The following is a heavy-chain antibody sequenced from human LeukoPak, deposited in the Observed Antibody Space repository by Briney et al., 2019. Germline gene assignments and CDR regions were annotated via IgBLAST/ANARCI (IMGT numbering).Heavy chain of an antibody. CDR3: AKAASGFGYYYGMDV. CDR1: GFTFSSYA. D-gene: IGHD3-3*01. J-gene: IGHJ6*04. Sequence: PGGSLRLSCAASGFTFSSYAMSWVRQAPGKGLEWVAVISYDGSNKYYADSVKGRFTISRDNSKNTLYLQMNSLRAEDTAVYYCAKAASGFGYYYGMDVWGKGTTVTVSS. CDR2: ISYDGSNK. V-gene: IGHV3-30*18.